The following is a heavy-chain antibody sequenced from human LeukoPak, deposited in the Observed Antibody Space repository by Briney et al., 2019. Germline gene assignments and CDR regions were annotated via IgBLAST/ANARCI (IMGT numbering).Heavy chain of an antibody. CDR2: ISAYNGNT. V-gene: IGHV1-18*01. D-gene: IGHD3-22*01. J-gene: IGHJ4*02. CDR3: ARLNYYDSSGYYTMFDY. CDR1: GYTFTSYG. Sequence: ASVEVSCKASGYTFTSYGISWVRQAPGQGLEWMGWISAYNGNTNYAQKLQGRVTMTTDTSTSTAYMELRSLRSDDTAVYYCARLNYYDSSGYYTMFDYWGQGTLVTVSS.